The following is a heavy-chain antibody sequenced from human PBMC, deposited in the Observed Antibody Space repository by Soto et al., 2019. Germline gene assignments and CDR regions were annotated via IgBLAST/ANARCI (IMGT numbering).Heavy chain of an antibody. J-gene: IGHJ1*01. V-gene: IGHV3-23*01. CDR1: GFVFHNYP. Sequence: EVQLLESGGGWVQPGGSLRLSCAASGFVFHNYPMTWVRQAPGKGLELVSTLNREGDSANYADSVKGRFTISRDNSRNTVDLQMDSLRGEDTAVYYCAKAPQRWSVRGIIIKLTHGWGQGTLVIVS. CDR2: LNREGDSA. D-gene: IGHD3-10*01. CDR3: AKAPQRWSVRGIIIKLTHG.